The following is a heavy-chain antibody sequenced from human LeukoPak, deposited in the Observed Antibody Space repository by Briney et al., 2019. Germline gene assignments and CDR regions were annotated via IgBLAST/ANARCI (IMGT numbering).Heavy chain of an antibody. CDR1: GFTFSTYN. J-gene: IGHJ4*02. Sequence: GGSLRLSCAASGFTFSTYNMNWVRQAPGKGLEWVSAISGSGDSTYYADSVKGRFTISRDNSKNTLYLQMNSLRADDTAVYYCAKDTPLCYFDYWGQGTLVTVSS. D-gene: IGHD3-16*01. V-gene: IGHV3-23*01. CDR2: ISGSGDST. CDR3: AKDTPLCYFDY.